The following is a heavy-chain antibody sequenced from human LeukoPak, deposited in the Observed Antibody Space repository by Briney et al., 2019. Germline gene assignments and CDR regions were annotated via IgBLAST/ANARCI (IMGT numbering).Heavy chain of an antibody. J-gene: IGHJ4*02. V-gene: IGHV4-59*08. D-gene: IGHD3-9*01. Sequence: SETLTLTCTVSGGSISGYYWSWIRQPPGKGLEWIGYIYYSGSTNYNPSLKSRVTISVDTSKNQFSLKLSSVTAADTAVYYCARLPHFDGDGKWADYWGQGTLVTVSS. CDR2: IYYSGST. CDR1: GGSISGYY. CDR3: ARLPHFDGDGKWADY.